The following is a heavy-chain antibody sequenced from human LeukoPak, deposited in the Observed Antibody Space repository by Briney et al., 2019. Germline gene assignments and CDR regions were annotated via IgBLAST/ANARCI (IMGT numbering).Heavy chain of an antibody. CDR3: MRRDTGWNYSDY. D-gene: IGHD6-19*01. V-gene: IGHV4-59*08. Sequence: SETLSLACAVSGGSIYSHCWGWIRQPPGKGLEWIGDIYYKGNTNYNPSLKSRVTISLDTSKNHLSLTLTSVVAADTAIYYCMRRDTGWNYSDYWGQGILVTVSS. J-gene: IGHJ4*02. CDR2: IYYKGNT. CDR1: GGSIYSHC.